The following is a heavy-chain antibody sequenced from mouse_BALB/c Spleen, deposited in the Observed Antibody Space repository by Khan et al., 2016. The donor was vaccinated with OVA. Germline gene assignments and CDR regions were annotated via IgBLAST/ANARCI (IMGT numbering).Heavy chain of an antibody. Sequence: EVQLQESGPGLVKPSQSLSLTCTVTGYSITSGYAWNWIRQFPENKLEWMGYISYSGVTSYTPSLKSRISITRDTSKNQFFLQLNSVTTEDTATYACARGNYYGYYFDYWGRGTTLTVSS. CDR2: ISYSGVT. J-gene: IGHJ2*01. D-gene: IGHD1-1*01. CDR3: ARGNYYGYYFDY. V-gene: IGHV3-2*02. CDR1: GYSITSGYA.